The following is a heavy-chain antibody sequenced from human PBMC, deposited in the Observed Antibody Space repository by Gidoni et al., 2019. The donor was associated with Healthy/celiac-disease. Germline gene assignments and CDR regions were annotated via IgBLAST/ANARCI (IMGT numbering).Heavy chain of an antibody. CDR1: GYTFTSYY. Sequence: KASGYTFTSYYMHWVRQAPGQGLEWMGIINPSGGSTSYAQKFQGRVTMTRDTSTSTVYMELSSLRSEDTAVYYCARDHGDCSGGSCYPRYMDVWGKGTTVTVSS. CDR3: ARDHGDCSGGSCYPRYMDV. CDR2: INPSGGST. D-gene: IGHD2-15*01. J-gene: IGHJ6*03. V-gene: IGHV1-46*01.